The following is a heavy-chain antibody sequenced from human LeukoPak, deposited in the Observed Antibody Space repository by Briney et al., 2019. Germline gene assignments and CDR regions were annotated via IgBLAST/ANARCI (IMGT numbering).Heavy chain of an antibody. CDR2: IYYSGST. J-gene: IGHJ4*02. V-gene: IGHV4-39*01. CDR1: GGSISSSSYY. CDR3: ARQWTTVTDY. D-gene: IGHD4-11*01. Sequence: PSETLSLTCTVSGGSISSSSYYWGCLRQPPGMGLEWVGSIYYSGSTYYNPSLKSRVTTSVNTSKNQFSLKLSSVTAADTAVYYCARQWTTVTDYWGQGTLVTVSS.